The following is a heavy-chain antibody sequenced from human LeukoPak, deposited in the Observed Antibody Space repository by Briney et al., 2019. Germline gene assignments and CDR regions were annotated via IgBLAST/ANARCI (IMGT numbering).Heavy chain of an antibody. CDR1: GFTFSSYA. CDR2: ISASGRTT. Sequence: GGSLRLPCAASGFTFSSYAMSWVRQAPGKGLEWVSHISASGRTTDYADSVKGRFTISRDNSKNTVYLQMNSLRAEDTAVYYCAKLCSGGSCYWNYWGQGTLVTVSS. J-gene: IGHJ4*02. D-gene: IGHD2-15*01. CDR3: AKLCSGGSCYWNY. V-gene: IGHV3-23*01.